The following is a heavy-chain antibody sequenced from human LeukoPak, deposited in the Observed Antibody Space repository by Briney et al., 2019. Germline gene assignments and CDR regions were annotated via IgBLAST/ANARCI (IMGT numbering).Heavy chain of an antibody. Sequence: GGSLRLSCAASGFTFSSYAMSWVRQAPGKGLEWVSAISGSGGSTYYADSVKGRFTISRDNSKNTLYLQMNSLRAEDTAVYYCAKFRGARGFGELFDYWGQGTTVTVSS. CDR1: GFTFSSYA. CDR2: ISGSGGST. D-gene: IGHD3-10*01. CDR3: AKFRGARGFGELFDY. J-gene: IGHJ4*03. V-gene: IGHV3-23*01.